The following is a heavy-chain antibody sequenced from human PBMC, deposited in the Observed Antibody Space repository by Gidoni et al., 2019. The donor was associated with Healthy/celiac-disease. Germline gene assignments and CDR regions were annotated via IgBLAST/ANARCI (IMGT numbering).Heavy chain of an antibody. CDR1: GGSFSGYY. V-gene: IGHV4-34*01. D-gene: IGHD4-17*01. J-gene: IGHJ6*02. CDR2: INHSGST. CDR3: ARGRMIGYGDQRAKDYYYYGMDV. Sequence: QVQLQQWGAGLLKPSETLSLTCAVYGGSFSGYYWSWIRQPPGKGLEWIGEINHSGSTNYNPSLKSRVTISVDTSKNQFSLKLSSVTAADTAVYYCARGRMIGYGDQRAKDYYYYGMDVWGQGTTVTVSS.